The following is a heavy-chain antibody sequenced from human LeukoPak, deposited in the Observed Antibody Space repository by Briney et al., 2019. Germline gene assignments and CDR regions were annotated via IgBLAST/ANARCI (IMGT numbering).Heavy chain of an antibody. CDR1: GFTFSDYY. CDR3: ARVPTVGDYYFDY. D-gene: IGHD4-23*01. CDR2: ISSSSSYT. Sequence: PGGSLRLSCAASGFTFSDYYMSWIRQAPGKGLEWVSYISSSSSYTNYADSVKGRFTISRDNAKNSLYLQMNSLRAEDTAVCYCARVPTVGDYYFDYWGQGTLVTVSS. V-gene: IGHV3-11*06. J-gene: IGHJ4*02.